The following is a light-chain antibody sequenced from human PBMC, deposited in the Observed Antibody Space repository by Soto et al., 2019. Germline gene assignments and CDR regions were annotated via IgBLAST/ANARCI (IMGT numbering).Light chain of an antibody. CDR3: QAWDISTACVV. Sequence: SYELTQPPSVSVSPGQTASITCYGDKLGDKYACWYQQKPGQSPVLVIYQDSKRPSGIPERFSGSNSGNTATLTISGTQAMDEADYYCQAWDISTACVVFGGGPKLTVL. CDR2: QDS. V-gene: IGLV3-1*01. CDR1: KLGDKY. J-gene: IGLJ2*01.